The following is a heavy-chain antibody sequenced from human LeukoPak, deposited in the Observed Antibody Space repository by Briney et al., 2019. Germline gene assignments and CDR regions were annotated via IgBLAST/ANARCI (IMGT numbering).Heavy chain of an antibody. CDR2: INVGNGKT. D-gene: IGHD2-2*02. CDR1: GDTFTSSA. J-gene: IGHJ2*01. CDR3: AREDFSRARCYTPSWYFDL. Sequence: AAAKDSPKASGDTFTSSAMQAGSASPRRRGGWVGWINVGNGKTKNSQKLRGRVTPTRDTSASTAYIEKSTLRSEDTAVYNCAREDFSRARCYTPSWYFDLWGRGTLVTVSS. V-gene: IGHV1-3*01.